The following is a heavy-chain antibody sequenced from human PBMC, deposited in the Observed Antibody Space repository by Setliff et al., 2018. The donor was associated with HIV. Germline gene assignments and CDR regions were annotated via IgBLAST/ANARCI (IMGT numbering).Heavy chain of an antibody. V-gene: IGHV3-30*02. Sequence: GGSLRLSCAASGFTFSSYGIHWVRQAPGKGLEWVAFIRYDGSNKYYADSVKGRFTISRDNSKNTLYLQMNSLRAEDTAVYYCAKVTYYYDSSGPDPLDAFDIWGQGTMVTVSS. CDR2: IRYDGSNK. CDR1: GFTFSSYG. D-gene: IGHD3-22*01. J-gene: IGHJ3*02. CDR3: AKVTYYYDSSGPDPLDAFDI.